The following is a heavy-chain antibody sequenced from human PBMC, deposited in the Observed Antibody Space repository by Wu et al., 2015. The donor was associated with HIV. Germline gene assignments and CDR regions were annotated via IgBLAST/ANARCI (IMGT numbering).Heavy chain of an antibody. J-gene: IGHJ5*02. V-gene: IGHV1-2*02. D-gene: IGHD6-13*01. CDR2: INPNNGNT. Sequence: QVQLVQSGAEVKKPGASVKVSCKASGYTFTGHYMHWVRQAPGQGLEWMGWINPNNGNTNYAQNFQGRVTMTTDTSISTAYMELGRLRSDDTAVYYCARDLXSSSRKVRVVPTPWGQGRPGHRLL. CDR1: GYTFTGHY. CDR3: ARDLXSSSRKVRVVPTP.